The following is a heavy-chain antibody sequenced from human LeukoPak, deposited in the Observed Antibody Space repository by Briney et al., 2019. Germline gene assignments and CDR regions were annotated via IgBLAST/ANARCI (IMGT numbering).Heavy chain of an antibody. CDR3: ARAGQFISARPITFDY. CDR1: GGSISNYY. Sequence: SETLSLTCTVSGGSISNYYWCWIGQPPGKGLEWIGYIYYSGSTNSNPSLKSRVTISLDTSKNQFSLKLSSVTAADTAVYYCARAGQFISARPITFDYWGQGSLVTVSS. CDR2: IYYSGST. V-gene: IGHV4-59*01. D-gene: IGHD6-6*01. J-gene: IGHJ4*02.